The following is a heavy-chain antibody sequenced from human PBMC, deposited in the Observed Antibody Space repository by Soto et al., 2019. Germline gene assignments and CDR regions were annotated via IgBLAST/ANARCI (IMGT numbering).Heavy chain of an antibody. J-gene: IGHJ6*02. D-gene: IGHD4-17*01. V-gene: IGHV3-74*01. Sequence: EVQLAESGGDLVQPGGSLTLSCVASGFSFSDYWMHWVRQVEGEGLVWVSRINPDASYTVVSDSVRGRFTISRDNAKNTVYPHMSRLRAEDTAVYYCARNRHYADLGSLHMDVWGRGTRVTVSS. CDR3: ARNRHYADLGSLHMDV. CDR2: INPDASYT. CDR1: GFSFSDYW.